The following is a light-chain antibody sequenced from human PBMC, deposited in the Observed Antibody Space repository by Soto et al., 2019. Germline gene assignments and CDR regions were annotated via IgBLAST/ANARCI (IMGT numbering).Light chain of an antibody. CDR1: QSIVTY. V-gene: IGKV1-39*01. Sequence: DIQMTQSPSSLSASVGDRVTITCRASQSIVTYLNWYLQKPGKAPKLLIYAASNLQSGVPSRFSGSGSGTDFSLTISSLQPEDFAIYFCQQSYSTPPWTFGQGTKVEIK. J-gene: IGKJ1*01. CDR2: AAS. CDR3: QQSYSTPPWT.